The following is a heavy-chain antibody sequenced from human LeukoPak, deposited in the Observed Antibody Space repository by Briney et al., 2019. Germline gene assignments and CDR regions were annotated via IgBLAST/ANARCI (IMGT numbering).Heavy chain of an antibody. CDR1: GSIFDDYA. D-gene: IGHD2-2*02. CDR3: AKGDQGYCSSTSCYMDN. V-gene: IGHV3-9*03. CDR2: ISWNSGGI. J-gene: IGHJ4*02. Sequence: GRSLRLSCAASGSIFDDYAMHWVRQAPGKGLEWVSGISWNSGGIDYADSVKGRFTISRDNAKNSLYLQMNSLRAEDMAVYYCAKGDQGYCSSTSCYMDNWGQGTLVTVSS.